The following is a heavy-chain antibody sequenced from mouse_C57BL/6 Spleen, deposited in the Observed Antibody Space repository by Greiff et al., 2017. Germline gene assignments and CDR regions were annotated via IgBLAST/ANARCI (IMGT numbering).Heavy chain of an antibody. Sequence: EVQLQQSGPELAKPGASVKISCKASGYTFTDYYMNWVKQSHGQSLEWIGDINPNNGGTSYNQKFKGKATLTVDQSSSTAYMELRSLTSEDSAVYYCATYYSNYDAMDYWGQGTSVTVSS. CDR2: INPNNGGT. V-gene: IGHV1-26*01. J-gene: IGHJ4*01. CDR3: ATYYSNYDAMDY. CDR1: GYTFTDYY. D-gene: IGHD2-5*01.